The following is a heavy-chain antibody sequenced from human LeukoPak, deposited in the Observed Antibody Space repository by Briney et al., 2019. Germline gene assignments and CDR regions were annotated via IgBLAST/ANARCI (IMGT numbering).Heavy chain of an antibody. V-gene: IGHV3-74*01. J-gene: IGHJ4*02. CDR2: MDSDGSFT. Sequence: PGGSLRLSCAASGFTFSSYWMHWVRQAPGKGLVWASHMDSDGSFTIYADSVKGRFIISRDNARNTLYLQMNSLRAEDTAVYYCARGGNYVWGSYDYWGQGTLVTVSS. D-gene: IGHD3-16*01. CDR1: GFTFSSYW. CDR3: ARGGNYVWGSYDY.